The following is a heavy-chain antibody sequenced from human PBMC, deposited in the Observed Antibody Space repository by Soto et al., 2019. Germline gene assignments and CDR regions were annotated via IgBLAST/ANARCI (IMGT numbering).Heavy chain of an antibody. CDR1: GGSISSYY. CDR2: IYDSGST. J-gene: IGHJ5*02. CDR3: ARGVGDHYVSSGYYYGGWDYFDWFGWFDP. V-gene: IGHV4-59*01. D-gene: IGHD3-22*01. Sequence: PSETLSLTCTVSGGSISSYYWSWIRQPPGKGLGWIGYIYDSGSTNYNPSLKSRVTISVDTSKNQFSLKLSSVTAADTAVYYCARGVGDHYVSSGYYYGGWDYFDWFGWFDPWGQGTLVTVSS.